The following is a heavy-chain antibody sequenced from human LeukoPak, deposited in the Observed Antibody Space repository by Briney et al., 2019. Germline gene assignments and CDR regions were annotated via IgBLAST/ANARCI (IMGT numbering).Heavy chain of an antibody. CDR1: GYTFTGYY. V-gene: IGHV1-2*06. CDR3: ASYGDYEAKFDY. Sequence: ASVKVSSKASGYTFTGYYMHWVRQAPGQGLEWMGRINPNSGGTNYAQKFQGRVTMTRDTSISTAYMELSRLRSDDTAVYYCASYGDYEAKFDYWGQGTLVTVSS. J-gene: IGHJ4*02. D-gene: IGHD4-17*01. CDR2: INPNSGGT.